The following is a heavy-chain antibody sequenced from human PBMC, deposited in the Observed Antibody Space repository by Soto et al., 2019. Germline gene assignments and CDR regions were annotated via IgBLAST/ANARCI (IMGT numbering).Heavy chain of an antibody. J-gene: IGHJ2*01. CDR3: ARLTPAGRSRWYPAWYFDL. CDR1: GGSISSYY. V-gene: IGHV4-59*08. CDR2: IYYSGST. Sequence: QVQLQESGPGLVKPSETLSLTCTVSGGSISSYYWSWIRQPPGKGLEWIGYIYYSGSTNYHPTLKHPLNISVDTSKNQLFQKLSFVTAADPAVYFCARLTPAGRSRWYPAWYFDLWGRGTLVTVSS. D-gene: IGHD6-13*01.